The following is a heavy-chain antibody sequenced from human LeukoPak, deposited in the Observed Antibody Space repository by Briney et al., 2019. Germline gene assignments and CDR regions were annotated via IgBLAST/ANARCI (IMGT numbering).Heavy chain of an antibody. D-gene: IGHD3-22*01. V-gene: IGHV4-59*12. CDR1: GGSISSYY. J-gene: IGHJ5*02. CDR2: IYYSGST. CDR3: ARDRDSSGYYFGRRYNWFDP. Sequence: SETLSLTCTVSGGSISSYYWSWIRQPPGKGLEWIGYIYYSGSTNYNPSLKSRVTISVDTSKNQFSLKLSSVTAADTAVYYCARDRDSSGYYFGRRYNWFDPWGQGTLVTVSS.